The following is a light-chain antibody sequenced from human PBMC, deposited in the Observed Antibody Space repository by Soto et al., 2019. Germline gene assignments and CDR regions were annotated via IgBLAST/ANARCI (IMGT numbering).Light chain of an antibody. CDR1: EFIIRSY. CDR3: QQDGSSPLT. CDR2: GAS. J-gene: IGKJ3*01. V-gene: IGKV3-20*01. Sequence: EIVLTQSPGTLSLSPGARATLSCRAIEFIIRSYLAWFQHKPGQAPRLLIYGASSRATGIPDRFSGSGSGTDFTLTISRLEPEDFAVYYCQQDGSSPLTFGPWTKVDSK.